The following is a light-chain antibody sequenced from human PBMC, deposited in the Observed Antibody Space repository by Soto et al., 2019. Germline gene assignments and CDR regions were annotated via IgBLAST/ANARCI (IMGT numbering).Light chain of an antibody. J-gene: IGLJ2*01. CDR2: LNSDGSH. CDR1: SGHSSYT. CDR3: QTWGSDSHVV. V-gene: IGLV4-69*01. Sequence: QLVLTQSPSASASLGASVKLTCTLSSGHSSYTIAWHQQQPEKGPRYLMTLNSDGSHRKGDGIPARFSGSSSGAERYLTISSLPSEDEADYYCQTWGSDSHVVFGGGTKLTVL.